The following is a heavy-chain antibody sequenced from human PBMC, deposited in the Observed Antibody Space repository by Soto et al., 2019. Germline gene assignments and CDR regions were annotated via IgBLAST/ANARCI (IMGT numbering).Heavy chain of an antibody. CDR1: GFAFNNYG. D-gene: IGHD2-2*01. CDR2: ISKSDYT. CDR3: AREDSIIIPAVSDF. J-gene: IGHJ4*02. Sequence: GSLRLSCTVSGFAFNNYGINWVRQAPGKGLEWVSSISKSDYTYYSDSVKGRFAISRDNAKSSVSLQMNTLRVEDTAVYYCAREDSIIIPAVSDFWGQGTLVTVSS. V-gene: IGHV3-21*01.